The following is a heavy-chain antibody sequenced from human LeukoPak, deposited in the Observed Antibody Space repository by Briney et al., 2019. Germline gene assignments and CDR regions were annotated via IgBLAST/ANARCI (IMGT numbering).Heavy chain of an antibody. J-gene: IGHJ4*02. CDR2: IKQDGSEK. CDR1: GFTFSSYG. CDR3: ARALSGTVFDY. V-gene: IGHV3-7*01. Sequence: GGSLRLSCAASGFTFSSYGMHWVRQAPGKGLEWVANIKQDGSEKYYVDSVKGRFTISRDNAKNSLYLQMNSLRAEDTAVYYCARALSGTVFDYWGQGTLVTVSS. D-gene: IGHD1-26*01.